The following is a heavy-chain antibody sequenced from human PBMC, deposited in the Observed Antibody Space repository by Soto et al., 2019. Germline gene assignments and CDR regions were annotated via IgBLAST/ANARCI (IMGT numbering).Heavy chain of an antibody. CDR1: GFSLSTTGVV. CDR3: AHRGGATVGLYYFDY. J-gene: IGHJ4*02. Sequence: SGATLVNPTQTLTLTCTLSGFSLSTTGVVVSWIRQPPGKALEWLALIYWHDDERYSPSLKSSLTITKDTSKNLVVLTITNMDPEDTATYYCAHRGGATVGLYYFDYWGQGALVTVSS. D-gene: IGHD3-16*01. V-gene: IGHV2-5*01. CDR2: IYWHDDE.